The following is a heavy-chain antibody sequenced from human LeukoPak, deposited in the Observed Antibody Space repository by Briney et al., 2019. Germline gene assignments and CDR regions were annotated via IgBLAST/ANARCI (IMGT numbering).Heavy chain of an antibody. Sequence: SETLSLTCTVSGGSISSYYWSWIRQPPGKGLEWIGYIYYSGCTNYNPSLKSRVTISVDTSKNQFSLKLSSVTAADTAVYYCARGQVNYYDSSGYYNDAFDIWGQGTMVTVSS. D-gene: IGHD3-22*01. V-gene: IGHV4-59*01. CDR3: ARGQVNYYDSSGYYNDAFDI. CDR2: IYYSGCT. J-gene: IGHJ3*02. CDR1: GGSISSYY.